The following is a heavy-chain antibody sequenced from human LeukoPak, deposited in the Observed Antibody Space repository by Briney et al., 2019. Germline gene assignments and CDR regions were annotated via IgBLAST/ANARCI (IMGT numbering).Heavy chain of an antibody. J-gene: IGHJ5*02. Sequence: GGSLRLSCAASAFTFTNYDFHWVRQAPGKGLEWVAFIRHDGSNKYYADSVKGRFTISRDNSKNTLYLQMNSLRAEDTAVYYCAKDTTPPKAGFDPWGQGTLVTVSS. CDR3: AKDTTPPKAGFDP. CDR2: IRHDGSNK. V-gene: IGHV3-30*02. D-gene: IGHD1-14*01. CDR1: AFTFTNYD.